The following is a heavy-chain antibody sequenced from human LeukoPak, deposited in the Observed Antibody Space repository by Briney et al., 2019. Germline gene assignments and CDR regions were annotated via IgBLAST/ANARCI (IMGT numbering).Heavy chain of an antibody. D-gene: IGHD1-26*01. CDR2: INTNTGNP. Sequence: ASVNVSCKASGYTFTSYAMNWVRQAPGQGLEWMGWINTNTGNPTYAQGFTGRFVFSLDTSVSTAYLRISSLKAEDTAVYYCARTLRGGSYYSWFDPWGQGTLVTVSS. CDR3: ARTLRGGSYYSWFDP. V-gene: IGHV7-4-1*02. J-gene: IGHJ5*02. CDR1: GYTFTSYA.